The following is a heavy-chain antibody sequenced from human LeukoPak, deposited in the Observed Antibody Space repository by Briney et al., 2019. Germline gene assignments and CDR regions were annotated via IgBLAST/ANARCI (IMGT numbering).Heavy chain of an antibody. CDR3: ARGPDYYYYGMDV. V-gene: IGHV3-66*01. CDR2: IYSGGST. CDR1: GFTVSGNY. Sequence: GGSLRLSCAASGFTVSGNYMSWVRQPPGKGLEWVSVIYSGGSTFYADSVKGRFTISRDNSENTLYLQMNSLRAEDTAVYYCARGPDYYYYGMDVWGQGTTVTVSS. J-gene: IGHJ6*02.